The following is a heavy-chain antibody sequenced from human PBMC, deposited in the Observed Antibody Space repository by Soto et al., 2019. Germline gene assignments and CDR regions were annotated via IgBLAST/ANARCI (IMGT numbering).Heavy chain of an antibody. J-gene: IGHJ4*02. V-gene: IGHV4-59*12. CDR1: GGSISSYY. CDR2: IYYSGST. D-gene: IGHD3-22*01. Sequence: PSETLSLTCTVSGGSISSYYWSWIRQPPGKGLEWIGYIYYSGSTDYDPSLKSRVTISVDTSKNQFSLKLSSVTAADTAVYYCAGSGYYPHYFEYWGQGTLVTVSS. CDR3: AGSGYYPHYFEY.